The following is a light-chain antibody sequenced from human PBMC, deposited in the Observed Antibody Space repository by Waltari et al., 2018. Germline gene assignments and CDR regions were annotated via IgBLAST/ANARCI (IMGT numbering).Light chain of an antibody. J-gene: IGLJ3*02. CDR3: ATWDDNLKGL. V-gene: IGLV1-44*01. CDR1: TSNIGSNA. Sequence: HSLLTQPASASGTPGQRVTISCSGSTSNIGSNAVNWYQVVPGTAPKLLVYNNNQRPSGVPDRCSGSKSGTSASLAISGLQSDDEADYYCATWDDNLKGLFGGGTKLTVL. CDR2: NNN.